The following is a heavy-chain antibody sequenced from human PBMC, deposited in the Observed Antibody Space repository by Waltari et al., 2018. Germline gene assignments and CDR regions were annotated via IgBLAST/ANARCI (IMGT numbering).Heavy chain of an antibody. CDR2: KYYSGSG. Sequence: QVQLQESGPGLVKASETLSLTCSVSGASMRAFFWSWIRQSPGKGLEWIGYKYYSGSGANSPSFQSRVVISVDTSKNQFSLQMTSLTAADTAVYYCARQAGVLQYLYYFDFWGQGAPVTVSS. CDR3: ARQAGVLQYLYYFDF. J-gene: IGHJ4*02. V-gene: IGHV4-59*08. CDR1: GASMRAFF. D-gene: IGHD6-19*01.